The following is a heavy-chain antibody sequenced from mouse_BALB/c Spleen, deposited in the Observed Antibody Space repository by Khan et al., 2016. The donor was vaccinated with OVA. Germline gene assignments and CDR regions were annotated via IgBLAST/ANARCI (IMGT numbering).Heavy chain of an antibody. D-gene: IGHD1-2*01. J-gene: IGHJ2*01. CDR1: GYSITRGYG. CDR3: ARTARIKY. CDR2: ISYSGST. V-gene: IGHV3-2*02. Sequence: EVKLLESGPGLVKPSQSLSLTYTVTGYSITRGYGWNWIRQFPGNKLEWMGYISYSGSTNYNPSLKSRISITRDTSKNQFFLQLNSVTTEDTATYYCARTARIKYWGQGTTLTVSS.